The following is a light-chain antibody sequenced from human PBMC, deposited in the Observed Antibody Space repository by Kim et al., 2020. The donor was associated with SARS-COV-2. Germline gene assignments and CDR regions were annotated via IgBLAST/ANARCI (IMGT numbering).Light chain of an antibody. CDR2: EAS. CDR3: QQLNSYPIT. J-gene: IGKJ5*01. CDR1: QGISNY. V-gene: IGKV1-9*01. Sequence: ASVGDTVTITCLASQGISNYLAWFQQEPGKAPKLLIYEASTLQNGVPSRFSGSGSGTEFTLTVSSLQPEDFATYYCQQLNSYPITFGQGTRLEIK.